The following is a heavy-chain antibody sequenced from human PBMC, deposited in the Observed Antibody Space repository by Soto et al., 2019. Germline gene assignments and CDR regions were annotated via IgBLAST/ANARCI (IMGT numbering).Heavy chain of an antibody. Sequence: GVSLTLSCAVSGFTFNSYSMNWVRQARGKGLEWVSSISSFSNYMYYTDSVKGRFTITRDNARNSLYLQMNSLRAEDTAVYYCARHLAGNRDYWGQGTLVTSPQ. V-gene: IGHV3-21*01. CDR2: ISSFSNYM. CDR3: ARHLAGNRDY. D-gene: IGHD3-3*02. J-gene: IGHJ4*02. CDR1: GFTFNSYS.